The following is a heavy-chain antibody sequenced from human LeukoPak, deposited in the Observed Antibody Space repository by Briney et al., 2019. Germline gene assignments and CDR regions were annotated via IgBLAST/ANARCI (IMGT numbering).Heavy chain of an antibody. J-gene: IGHJ4*02. CDR2: ISGYNGNT. Sequence: ASVKVSCKASGYTFTSYGISWVRQAPGQGLERMGWISGYNGNTNYAQKFQGRVTMTTDTSTSTAYMELRSLRSDDTAIYYCARQVDTTMALPDYWGQGTLVTVSS. D-gene: IGHD5-18*01. CDR3: ARQVDTTMALPDY. CDR1: GYTFTSYG. V-gene: IGHV1-18*01.